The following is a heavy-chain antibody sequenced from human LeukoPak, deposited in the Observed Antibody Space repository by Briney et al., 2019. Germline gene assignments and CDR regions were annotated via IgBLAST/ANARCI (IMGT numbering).Heavy chain of an antibody. CDR1: GYSFTRYF. J-gene: IGHJ6*02. Sequence: GASAKVSCKASGYSFTRYFMQWVRQAPGQGLEWMGWINPNSGDTNYVQKFQGRATMTRDTSISTAYMELSRLRSDDAAVYYCARRFYYAMDVWGQGTTVTVSS. CDR3: ARRFYYAMDV. V-gene: IGHV1-2*02. CDR2: INPNSGDT. D-gene: IGHD3-16*01.